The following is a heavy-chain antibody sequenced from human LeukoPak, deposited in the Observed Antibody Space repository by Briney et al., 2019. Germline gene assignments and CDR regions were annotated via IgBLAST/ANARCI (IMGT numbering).Heavy chain of an antibody. D-gene: IGHD3-3*01. V-gene: IGHV3-11*04. CDR1: GFTFSDYY. Sequence: GGSLRLSCAASGFTFSDYYMSWIRQAPGKGLGWVSYSSSSGSTIYYADSVKGRFTISRDNAKNSLYLQTNSLRADDTAMYYCVRDDYDFWSGYKRYFEFWGQGTLVTVSS. CDR2: SSSSGSTI. J-gene: IGHJ4*02. CDR3: VRDDYDFWSGYKRYFEF.